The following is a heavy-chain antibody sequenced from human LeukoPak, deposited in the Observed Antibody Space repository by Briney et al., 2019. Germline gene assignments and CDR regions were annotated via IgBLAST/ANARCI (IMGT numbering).Heavy chain of an antibody. D-gene: IGHD3-9*01. CDR2: ISGSGYNT. V-gene: IGHV3-23*01. J-gene: IGHJ4*02. CDR3: AKAIYDILTGFVYYFEY. CDR1: GFTFSSYA. Sequence: GGTLRLSCAASGFTFSSYAMSWVRQVPGKGLEWVSSISGSGYNTYDADSVRGRFTVSRDNSKNTLYLQMNSLRAEDTAVYYCAKAIYDILTGFVYYFEYWGQGSLVTVSS.